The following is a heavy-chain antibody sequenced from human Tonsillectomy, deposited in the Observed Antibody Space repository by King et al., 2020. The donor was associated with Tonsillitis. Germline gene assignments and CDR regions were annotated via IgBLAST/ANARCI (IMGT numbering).Heavy chain of an antibody. CDR2: ISRVGNTI. CDR1: GFTFSDYY. J-gene: IGHJ4*02. D-gene: IGHD6-19*01. V-gene: IGHV3-11*01. CDR3: ARLTSSGWFSDY. Sequence: VQLVESGGGLVKPGGSLRLSCAASGFTFSDYYMIWIRQAPGKGLEWVSYISRVGNTIYYADSVKGGFTISRDNAKNPLYLQMDSLRAEDTALYYWARLTSSGWFSDYWGQGTLVTVSS.